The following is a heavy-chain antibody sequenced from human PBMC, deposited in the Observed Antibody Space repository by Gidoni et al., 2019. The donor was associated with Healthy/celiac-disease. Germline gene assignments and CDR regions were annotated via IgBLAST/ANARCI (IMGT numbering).Heavy chain of an antibody. CDR2: IFSTDEK. CDR3: ARKVTYYYDSSGSFDY. V-gene: IGHV2-26*01. J-gene: IGHJ4*02. CDR1: GFSLTNARMG. Sequence: QVTLKESGPVLVTPTETLTLTCTVSGFSLTNARMGVSWIRQPPGKALEWLAHIFSTDEKSYSTSLKSRLTISKDTSKSQVVLTMTNMDPVDTATYYCARKVTYYYDSSGSFDYWGQGTLVTVSS. D-gene: IGHD3-22*01.